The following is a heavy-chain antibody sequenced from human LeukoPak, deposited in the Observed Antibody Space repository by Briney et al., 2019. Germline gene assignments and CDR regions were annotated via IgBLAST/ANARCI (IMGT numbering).Heavy chain of an antibody. CDR3: AREGYSSSWTLGYYYMDV. CDR1: GYTFTGYY. Sequence: ASVKVSCKASGYTFTGYYMYWVRQAPGQGLEWMGWINPDSGGTNYAQKFQGRVTMTRDTSISTAYMELSRLRSDDTAVYYCAREGYSSSWTLGYYYMDVWGKGTTVTVSS. D-gene: IGHD6-13*01. CDR2: INPDSGGT. J-gene: IGHJ6*03. V-gene: IGHV1-2*02.